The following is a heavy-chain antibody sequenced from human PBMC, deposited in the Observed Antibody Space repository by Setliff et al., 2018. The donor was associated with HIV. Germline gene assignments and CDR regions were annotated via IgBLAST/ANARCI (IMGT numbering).Heavy chain of an antibody. D-gene: IGHD6-6*01. Sequence: ASVKVSCKASGYAFTSYYMHWVRQAPGQGLEWMGIINPSSGSTTYAQKFQGRVTMTRDTSTSTVYMELSSLRSEDTAVYYCARDPAPSSSASYFQHWGQGTPVTV. CDR1: GYAFTSYY. CDR3: ARDPAPSSSASYFQH. J-gene: IGHJ1*01. CDR2: INPSSGST. V-gene: IGHV1-46*01.